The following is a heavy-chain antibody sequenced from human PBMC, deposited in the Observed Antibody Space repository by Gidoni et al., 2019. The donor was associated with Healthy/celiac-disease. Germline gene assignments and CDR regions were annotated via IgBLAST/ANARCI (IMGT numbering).Heavy chain of an antibody. CDR3: ARGGDYAAGLYYYYGMDV. CDR2: IYSGGST. D-gene: IGHD4-17*01. Sequence: EVQLVESGGGLVQPGGSLRLSCAASGFTVSSNYMSWVRQAPGKGLEWVSVIYSGGSTYYADSVKGRFTISRDNSKNTLYLQMNSLRAEDTAVYYCARGGDYAAGLYYYYGMDVWGQGTTVTVSS. J-gene: IGHJ6*02. V-gene: IGHV3-66*02. CDR1: GFTVSSNY.